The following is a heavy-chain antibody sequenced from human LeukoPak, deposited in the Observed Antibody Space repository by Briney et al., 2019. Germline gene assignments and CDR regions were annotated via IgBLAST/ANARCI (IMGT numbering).Heavy chain of an antibody. CDR1: GFTFSSYS. D-gene: IGHD3-3*01. V-gene: IGHV3-48*01. J-gene: IGHJ4*02. Sequence: PGGSLRLSCAASGFTFSSYSMNWVRQAPGKGLEWVSYISSSSSTIYYADSVKGRFTISRDNSKNTLYLQMNSLRAEDTAVYYCAKDMVPVLRFLEWLLPAWDYWGQGTLVTVSS. CDR3: AKDMVPVLRFLEWLLPAWDY. CDR2: ISSSSSTI.